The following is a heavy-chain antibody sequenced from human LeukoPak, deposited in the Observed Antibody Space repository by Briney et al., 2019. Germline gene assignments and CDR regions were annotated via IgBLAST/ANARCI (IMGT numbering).Heavy chain of an antibody. V-gene: IGHV4-30-4*01. CDR2: IYYSGST. CDR3: ARGNYYYGMDV. J-gene: IGHJ6*02. Sequence: SQTLSLTCTVSGGSLSSGDYYWSWIRQPPGKGLEWIGYIYYSGSTYYNQYLKSRVTISVDTSKNQFSLKLSSGTAADTAVYYCARGNYYYGMDVWGQGTTVTVSS. CDR1: GGSLSSGDYY.